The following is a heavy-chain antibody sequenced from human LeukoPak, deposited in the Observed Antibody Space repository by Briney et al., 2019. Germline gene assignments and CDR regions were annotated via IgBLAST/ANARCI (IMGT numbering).Heavy chain of an antibody. Sequence: GGSLRLSCAASGFTFSDYAMHWVRQAPGKELEYVSAISSNGGSIHYANSVKGRFTISRDNSKNTLYLQMDSLRAEDMAVYYCARDHRLSGSDYWGQGTLVTVSS. CDR1: GFTFSDYA. CDR3: ARDHRLSGSDY. D-gene: IGHD1-26*01. J-gene: IGHJ4*02. V-gene: IGHV3-64*01. CDR2: ISSNGGSI.